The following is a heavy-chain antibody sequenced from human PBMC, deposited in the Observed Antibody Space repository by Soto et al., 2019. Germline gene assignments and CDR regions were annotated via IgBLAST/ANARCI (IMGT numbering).Heavy chain of an antibody. Sequence: GESLKISCKGSGYTFTSQWIGWVRQMPGKGLECVGIIYPGDSDTRYSPSFLGQVTISAAKSISTAYRQWSSLKASDTAMDYCPRVSGVAFDYWGQGTLVTDSS. D-gene: IGHD3-3*01. CDR1: GYTFTSQW. CDR3: PRVSGVAFDY. V-gene: IGHV5-51*01. CDR2: IYPGDSDT. J-gene: IGHJ4*02.